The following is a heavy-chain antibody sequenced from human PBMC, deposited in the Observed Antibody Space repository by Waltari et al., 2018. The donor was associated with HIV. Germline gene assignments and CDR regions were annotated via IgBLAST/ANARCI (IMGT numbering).Heavy chain of an antibody. V-gene: IGHV4-59*01. CDR1: GGSISRYY. Sequence: QVQLQESGPGLVKPSETLSLTCTVSGGSISRYYWSWIRQPPGKGLEWIVYIYYSGSTNYNPSLKSRVTISVDTSKNQFSLELSSVTAADTAVYYCSRGVAFGGYYYGMDVWGQGTTVTVSS. CDR2: IYYSGST. J-gene: IGHJ6*02. CDR3: SRGVAFGGYYYGMDV. D-gene: IGHD2-21*01.